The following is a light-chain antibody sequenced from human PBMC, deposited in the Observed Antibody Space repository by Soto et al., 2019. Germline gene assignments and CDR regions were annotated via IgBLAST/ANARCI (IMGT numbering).Light chain of an antibody. J-gene: IGKJ5*01. Sequence: EIVLTQSPGTLSLSPGERATLSCRASQSVSSSYLAWYQQKPGQAPRLLIYGASSRATGIPDRFSGSGSGKDFTLNLSRLEPEDFAVYYCPQYGTSPRITFGQGTRLEIK. V-gene: IGKV3-20*01. CDR3: PQYGTSPRIT. CDR2: GAS. CDR1: QSVSSSY.